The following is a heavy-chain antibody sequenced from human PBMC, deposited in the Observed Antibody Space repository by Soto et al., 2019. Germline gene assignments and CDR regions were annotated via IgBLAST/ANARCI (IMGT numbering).Heavy chain of an antibody. CDR3: ARAYWNSNWFDP. CDR1: GFTFSSYG. Sequence: GGSLRLSCAASGFTFSSYGMHWVRQAPGKGLEWVAVIWYDGSNKYYADSVKGRFTISRDNSKNTLYLQMNSLRAEDTAVYYCARAYWNSNWFDPWGQGTLVTVSS. J-gene: IGHJ5*02. V-gene: IGHV3-33*01. D-gene: IGHD1-7*01. CDR2: IWYDGSNK.